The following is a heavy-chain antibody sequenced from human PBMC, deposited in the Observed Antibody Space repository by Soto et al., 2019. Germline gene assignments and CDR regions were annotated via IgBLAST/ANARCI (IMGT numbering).Heavy chain of an antibody. J-gene: IGHJ6*03. CDR3: AREFRVVVVPAATRLYYYYYMDV. CDR2: ISSSGSST. D-gene: IGHD2-2*01. V-gene: IGHV3-23*01. Sequence: PGGSLRLSCAASGFTFSSYAMSWVRQAPGKGLEWVSDISSSGSSTYYADSVKGRFTISRDNAKNSLYLQMNSLRAEDTAVYYCAREFRVVVVPAATRLYYYYYMDVWGKGTTVTVSS. CDR1: GFTFSSYA.